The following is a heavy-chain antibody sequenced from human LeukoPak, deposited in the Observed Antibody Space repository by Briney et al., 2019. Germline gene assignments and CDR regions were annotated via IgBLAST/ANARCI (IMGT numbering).Heavy chain of an antibody. CDR2: IYYSGST. J-gene: IGHJ4*02. CDR3: ARTHVRWYASSGYSDY. D-gene: IGHD3-22*01. CDR1: GGSISRYY. V-gene: IGHV4-59*01. Sequence: PSETLSLTCTVSGGSISRYYWSWIRQPPGKGLEWIGYIYYSGSTNYNPSLKSRVTISVDTSKNQFSRKLRSVTAADTAVYYCARTHVRWYASSGYSDYWGQGTLVTVSS.